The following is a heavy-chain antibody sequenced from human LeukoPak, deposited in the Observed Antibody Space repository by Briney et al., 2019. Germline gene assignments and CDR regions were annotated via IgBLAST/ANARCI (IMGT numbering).Heavy chain of an antibody. V-gene: IGHV3-23*01. J-gene: IGHJ4*02. CDR1: GFTFSSYA. CDR3: AKDKGSGSYPSGFDY. Sequence: PGGSLRLSCAASGFTFSSYAMSWVRQAPGKGLEWVSAISGSGGSTYYADSVKGRFTISRDNSKNTLYLQMNSLRAEDTALYYCAKDKGSGSYPSGFDYWGQGTLVTVSS. CDR2: ISGSGGST. D-gene: IGHD1-26*01.